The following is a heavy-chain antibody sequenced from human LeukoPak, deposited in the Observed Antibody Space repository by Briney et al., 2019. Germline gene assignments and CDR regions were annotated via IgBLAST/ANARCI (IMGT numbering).Heavy chain of an antibody. CDR2: ISWNSGSI. Sequence: GGSLRLSCAASGFTFDDYAMHWVRQAPGKGLEWVSGISWNSGSIGYADSVKGRFTIFRDNAKNSLYLQMNSLRAEDTAVYYCAREADGYRNWGDAFDIWGQGTMVTVSS. D-gene: IGHD5-24*01. V-gene: IGHV3-9*01. CDR1: GFTFDDYA. CDR3: AREADGYRNWGDAFDI. J-gene: IGHJ3*02.